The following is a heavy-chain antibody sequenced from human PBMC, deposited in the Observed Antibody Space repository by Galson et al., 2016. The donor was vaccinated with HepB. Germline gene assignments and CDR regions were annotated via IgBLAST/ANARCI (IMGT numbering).Heavy chain of an antibody. V-gene: IGHV1-18*01. CDR3: ARDKYSSSPLDY. J-gene: IGHJ4*02. CDR1: GYTFSDSG. D-gene: IGHD5-12*01. CDR2: ISAFNGDT. Sequence: SVKVSCKASGYTFSDSGISWVRQAPGQGLEWLGWISAFNGDTNYAQRLQGRVTMSTDTSTSTAYMELRSLRSDDTAVYYCARDKYSSSPLDYWGQGTLVTVSS.